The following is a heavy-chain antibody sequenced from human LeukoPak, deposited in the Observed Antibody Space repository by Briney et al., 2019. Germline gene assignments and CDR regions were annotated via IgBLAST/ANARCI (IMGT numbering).Heavy chain of an antibody. J-gene: IGHJ5*02. Sequence: SQTLSLTCTVSGGSISSSNYYWNWIRQPAGKGLEWIGRIYTSGSTKYNPSLKSRVTISVDTSKNQFSLKLSSVTAADTAVYYCAREKIGYYDGSGRGWFDPWGQGTLVTVSS. CDR3: AREKIGYYDGSGRGWFDP. CDR2: IYTSGST. CDR1: GGSISSSNYY. V-gene: IGHV4-61*02. D-gene: IGHD3-22*01.